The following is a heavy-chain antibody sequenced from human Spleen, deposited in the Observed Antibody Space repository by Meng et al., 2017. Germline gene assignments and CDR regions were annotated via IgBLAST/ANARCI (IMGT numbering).Heavy chain of an antibody. V-gene: IGHV3-30*17. Sequence: VQLMESGVVVVHAGRSLRLSCAAPGFTFSTYAMHWVRQGPGKGLEWVALMSYDGANVRYADSVMGRFAISRDNSGNTLYLQMNSLRAEDTAVYYCARDKPTNDLWGRGTLVTVSS. CDR3: ARDKPTNDL. CDR2: MSYDGANV. CDR1: GFTFSTYA. D-gene: IGHD2-8*01. J-gene: IGHJ2*01.